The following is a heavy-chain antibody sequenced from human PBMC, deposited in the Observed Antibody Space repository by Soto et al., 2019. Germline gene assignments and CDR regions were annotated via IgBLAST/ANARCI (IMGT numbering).Heavy chain of an antibody. CDR3: ARGRITMFRGVKEKVSRCWFGP. CDR1: GGTISDYR. J-gene: IGHJ5*02. CDR2: INHSGST. Sequence: TLETLSLTWNVSGGTISDYRWSWIRQPPGKGLEWIGGINHSGSTSSNPSLKSRVPISVDTSKNQFSLKLSSVTAADTAVYYCARGRITMFRGVKEKVSRCWFGPWGQGTLGTVSS. V-gene: IGHV4-34*01. D-gene: IGHD3-10*01.